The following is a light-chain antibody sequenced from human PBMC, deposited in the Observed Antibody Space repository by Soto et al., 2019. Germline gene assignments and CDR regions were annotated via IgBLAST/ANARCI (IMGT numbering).Light chain of an antibody. CDR2: DAS. CDR3: QQRWTWLT. V-gene: IGKV3-11*01. Sequence: EMLFTQSPGTLSLSLGDRPTRYCRASQSVSSFLAWYQQTPGQAPRLLIYDASKRATGVPARISVGGSGTDFTLPISSIEPEDFAVYYCQQRWTWLTFGGGTKVDI. J-gene: IGKJ4*01. CDR1: QSVSSF.